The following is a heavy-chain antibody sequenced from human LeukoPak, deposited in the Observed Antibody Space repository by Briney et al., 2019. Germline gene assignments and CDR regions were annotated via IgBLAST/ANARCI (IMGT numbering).Heavy chain of an antibody. J-gene: IGHJ4*02. CDR3: ARDYYTSGSSARTDY. D-gene: IGHD3-10*01. CDR2: ISSSSSYI. Sequence: GGSLRLSCAASGFTFSGHTMNWVRQAPGKGLEWVSLISSSSSYIKYADSVKGRFTISRDNAKDSLYLQMNNLRADDTAMYYRARDYYTSGSSARTDYWGQGTLVTVSS. CDR1: GFTFSGHT. V-gene: IGHV3-21*01.